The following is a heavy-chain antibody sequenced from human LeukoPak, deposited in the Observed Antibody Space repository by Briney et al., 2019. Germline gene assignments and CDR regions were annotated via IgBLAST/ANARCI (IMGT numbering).Heavy chain of an antibody. Sequence: GGSLRLSCAASGFTVSSNYMSWVRQAPGKGLEWVSVIYSGGSTYYADSVKGRFTISRDNPKNTLYLQMNSLRAEDTAVYYCARGFFYYDSSGYPDDAFDIWGQGTMVTVSS. J-gene: IGHJ3*02. CDR2: IYSGGST. CDR3: ARGFFYYDSSGYPDDAFDI. V-gene: IGHV3-53*01. D-gene: IGHD3-22*01. CDR1: GFTVSSNY.